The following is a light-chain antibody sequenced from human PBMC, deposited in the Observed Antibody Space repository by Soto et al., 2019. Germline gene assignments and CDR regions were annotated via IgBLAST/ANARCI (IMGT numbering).Light chain of an antibody. V-gene: IGKV1-39*01. J-gene: IGKJ2*01. Sequence: DIQITQSPSSLSASVVDRVTITFRASQSVSTYLNWYSQKSGGAPKLLIHGVSKLENGTPSRFSGSGLATDFTLTINTLQPEDFAVYFCQKTYMVPYNFGQGTKVDIK. CDR3: QKTYMVPYN. CDR2: GVS. CDR1: QSVSTY.